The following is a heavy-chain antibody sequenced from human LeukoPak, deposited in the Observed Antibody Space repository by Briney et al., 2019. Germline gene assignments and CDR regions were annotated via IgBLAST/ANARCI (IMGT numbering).Heavy chain of an antibody. CDR3: ARERGEKGYSYGHY. Sequence: GASVKVSCKAYAGTFSSYAISLVRQAPGQGLEWMGRIIPTLGIANYAQKFQGRVTITADKSTSTAYMELSSLRSEDTAVYYCARERGEKGYSYGHYWGQGTLVTVSS. CDR2: IIPTLGIA. J-gene: IGHJ4*02. V-gene: IGHV1-69*04. CDR1: AGTFSSYA. D-gene: IGHD5-18*01.